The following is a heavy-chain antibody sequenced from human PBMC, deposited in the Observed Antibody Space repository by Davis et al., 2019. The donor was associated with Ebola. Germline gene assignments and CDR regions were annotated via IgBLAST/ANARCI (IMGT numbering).Heavy chain of an antibody. Sequence: ASVKVSCKASGYTFTGYYMHWVRQAPGQGLEWMGWINPNSGGTNYAQKFQGRVTMTRDTSTSTVYMELSSLRSEDTAVYYCASTYVRYCSSTSCPNWFDPWGQGTLVTVSS. D-gene: IGHD2-2*01. CDR3: ASTYVRYCSSTSCPNWFDP. J-gene: IGHJ5*02. V-gene: IGHV1-2*02. CDR2: INPNSGGT. CDR1: GYTFTGYY.